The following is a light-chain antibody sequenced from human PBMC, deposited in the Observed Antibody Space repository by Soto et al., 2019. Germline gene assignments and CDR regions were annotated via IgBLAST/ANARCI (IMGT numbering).Light chain of an antibody. V-gene: IGLV2-8*01. CDR2: EVS. CDR3: ASYAGNNNLI. Sequence: QSALTQPPSASGSPGQSVTISCTGTSSDVGASNYVSWYQQHPGKAPKLLIYEVSKWPAGVSDRFSGSKSGTTASLTVSGLQADDEADYYCASYAGNNNLIFGGGTKLTVL. CDR1: SSDVGASNY. J-gene: IGLJ2*01.